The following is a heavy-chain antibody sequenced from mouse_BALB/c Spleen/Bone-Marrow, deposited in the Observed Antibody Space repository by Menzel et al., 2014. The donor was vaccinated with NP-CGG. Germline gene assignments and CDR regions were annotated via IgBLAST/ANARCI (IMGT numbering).Heavy chain of an antibody. CDR2: IYGGSGST. J-gene: IGHJ3*02. Sequence: LEESGGRLVTPGTPLTLTCTASGFSLSSYDMTWVRQAPGKGLEWIGVIYGGSGSTWYATWVKGRFTISKTSSTTVDLKMTSLTTEDTATYFCARRNSGWDLWGQGTLVTVS. CDR1: GFSLSSYD. V-gene: IGHV5-12-1*01. D-gene: IGHD4-1*01. CDR3: ARRNSGWDL.